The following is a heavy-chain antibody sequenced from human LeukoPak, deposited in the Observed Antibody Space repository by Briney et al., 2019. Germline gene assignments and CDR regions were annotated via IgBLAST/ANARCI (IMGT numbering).Heavy chain of an antibody. D-gene: IGHD5-18*01. CDR1: GFTFSSYG. Sequence: GGSLRLSCAASGFTFSSYGMHWVRQAPGKGLERVAFIRYDGSNKYYADSVKGRFTISRDNSKNTLYLQMNSLRAEDTAVYYCAKSRGYSYGQLDYWGQGTLVTVSS. CDR3: AKSRGYSYGQLDY. V-gene: IGHV3-30*02. J-gene: IGHJ4*02. CDR2: IRYDGSNK.